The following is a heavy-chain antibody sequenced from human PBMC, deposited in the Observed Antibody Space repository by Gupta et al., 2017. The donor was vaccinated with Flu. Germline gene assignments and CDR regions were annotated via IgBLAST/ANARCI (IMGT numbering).Heavy chain of an antibody. CDR3: ARIRIVGATTRYFYGMDV. D-gene: IGHD1-26*01. CDR1: GFSLSNARMG. J-gene: IGHJ6*02. V-gene: IGHV2-26*01. Sequence: QVTLKESGPVLVKPTETLTLTCTVSGFSLSNARMGVSWIRQPPGKALEWLAHIFSNDEKSYNTSLKSRLTISKDTSKSQVVLTMTNMDPVDTATYDCARIRIVGATTRYFYGMDVWGQGTTVTVSS. CDR2: IFSNDEK.